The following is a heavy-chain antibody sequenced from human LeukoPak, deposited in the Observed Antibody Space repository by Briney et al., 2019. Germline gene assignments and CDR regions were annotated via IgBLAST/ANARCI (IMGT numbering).Heavy chain of an antibody. CDR3: ARESSLVGATLSDMSPDAFDI. CDR1: GGSISSGGYY. J-gene: IGHJ3*02. V-gene: IGHV4-31*03. D-gene: IGHD1-26*01. CDR2: IYYSGCT. Sequence: PSETLSLTCTVSGGSISSGGYYWSWIRQHPGKGLEWIGYIYYSGCTYYNPSLKSRVTISVDTSKNQFSLKLSSVTAADTAVYYCARESSLVGATLSDMSPDAFDIWGQGTMVTVSS.